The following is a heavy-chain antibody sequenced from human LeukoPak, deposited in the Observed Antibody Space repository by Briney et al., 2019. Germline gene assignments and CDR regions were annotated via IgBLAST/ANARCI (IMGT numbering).Heavy chain of an antibody. CDR2: MNPNSGAA. Sequence: GASVKVSCKASGYTFTSYNIDRVRQAPGQGFEWMGWMNPNSGAAGYAQKLQGRVTMTRNTAITAAYMELSSLRSEDTAVYYCLSLVRGIPYWGQGTLLTVSS. CDR1: GYTFTSYN. V-gene: IGHV1-8*01. CDR3: LSLVRGIPY. J-gene: IGHJ4*02. D-gene: IGHD3-10*01.